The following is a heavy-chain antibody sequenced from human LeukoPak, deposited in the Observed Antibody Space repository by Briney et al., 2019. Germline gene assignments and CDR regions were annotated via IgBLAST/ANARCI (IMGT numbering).Heavy chain of an antibody. Sequence: SETLSLTCTVSGYSISSGYYWGWIRQPPGKGLEWIGSIYHSGSTYYNPSLKSRVTISVDTSKNQFSLKLSSVTAADTAVYYCAREGIVGATVDCWGQGTLVTVSS. V-gene: IGHV4-38-2*02. CDR2: IYHSGST. D-gene: IGHD1-26*01. J-gene: IGHJ4*02. CDR3: AREGIVGATVDC. CDR1: GYSISSGYY.